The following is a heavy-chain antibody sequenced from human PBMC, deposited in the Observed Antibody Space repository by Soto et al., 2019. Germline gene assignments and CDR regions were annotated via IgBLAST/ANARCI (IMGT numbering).Heavy chain of an antibody. CDR3: NSGSYYSSI. J-gene: IGHJ4*02. V-gene: IGHV3-73*01. CDR2: IRAKSNKYAT. Sequence: PVGSLRLSCSASGFSFSGSAIHWVRQASGKGLEWVGRIRAKSNKYATLYAESVKGRFTISRDDSQSTAYLEMNSLKTEDTAVYYCNSGSYYSSIWGQGTLVTVSS. CDR1: GFSFSGSA. D-gene: IGHD1-26*01.